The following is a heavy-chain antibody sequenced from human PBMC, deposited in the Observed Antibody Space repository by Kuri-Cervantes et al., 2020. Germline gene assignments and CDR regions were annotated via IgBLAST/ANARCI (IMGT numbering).Heavy chain of an antibody. CDR1: GFTYTTYT. CDR2: ISGSNKYI. Sequence: GGSLRLSCAASGFTYTTYTMNWVRQAPGKGLEWVSSISGSNKYIYYADSVKGRFTISRDNAKKSLYLQMNSLRADDTAVYYCARATGLGNYARADYWGQGTLVTVSS. CDR3: ARATGLGNYARADY. D-gene: IGHD3-10*01. V-gene: IGHV3-21*04. J-gene: IGHJ4*02.